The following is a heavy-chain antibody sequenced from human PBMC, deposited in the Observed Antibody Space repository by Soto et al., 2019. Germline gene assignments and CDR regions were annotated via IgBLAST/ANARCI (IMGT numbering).Heavy chain of an antibody. J-gene: IGHJ6*02. Sequence: ASVKVSCKTSGYTFTNYGINWVRQAPGQGLEWLGWISPYDGNTKYAQILQGRVSMTTDTSTKTAYMEVRSLRSGDTAVYYCARGGYYDSSGSRNYHYYGMNVWGQGTTVTVSS. CDR1: GYTFTNYG. D-gene: IGHD3-22*01. CDR3: ARGGYYDSSGSRNYHYYGMNV. CDR2: ISPYDGNT. V-gene: IGHV1-18*01.